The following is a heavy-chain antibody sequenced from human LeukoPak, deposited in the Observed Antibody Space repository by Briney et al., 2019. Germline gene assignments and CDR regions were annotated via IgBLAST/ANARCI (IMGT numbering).Heavy chain of an antibody. CDR3: ASGSRYSSRLVGYYYYGMDV. D-gene: IGHD6-13*01. J-gene: IGHJ6*02. CDR1: GYTFTGYY. CDR2: ISAYNGNT. V-gene: IGHV1-18*04. Sequence: GASVKVSCKASGYTFTGYYMHWVRQAPGQGLEWMGWISAYNGNTNYAQKLQGRVTMTTDTSTSTAYMELRSLRSDDTAVYYCASGSRYSSRLVGYYYYGMDVWGQGTSVTVSS.